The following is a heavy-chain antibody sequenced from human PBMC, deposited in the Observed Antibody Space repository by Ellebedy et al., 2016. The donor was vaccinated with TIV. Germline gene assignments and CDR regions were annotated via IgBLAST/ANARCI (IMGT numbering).Heavy chain of an antibody. CDR3: AKDRGTYRLFDY. V-gene: IGHV3-23*01. J-gene: IGHJ4*02. CDR1: GFTFSSCA. Sequence: GESLKISXAASGFTFSSCAMNWVRQAPGKGLEWVSAITAGGGDTYYADSVKGRFTISRDNSKTTLYLQMNSLRAEDTAVYYCAKDRGTYRLFDYWGQGTLVTVSS. D-gene: IGHD1-26*01. CDR2: ITAGGGDT.